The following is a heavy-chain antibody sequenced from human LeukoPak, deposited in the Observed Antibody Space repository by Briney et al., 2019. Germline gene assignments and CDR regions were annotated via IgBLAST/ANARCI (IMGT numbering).Heavy chain of an antibody. CDR1: GFTFSSYG. D-gene: IGHD2-2*01. CDR2: ISSSSSYI. CDR3: AKDTLIVVVPAADPTPFFDY. J-gene: IGHJ4*02. V-gene: IGHV3-21*04. Sequence: GGSLRLSCAASGFTFSSYGMSWVRQAPGKGLEWVSSISSSSSYIFYADSVKGRFTISRDNAKNSLYLQMNSLRAEDTAVYYCAKDTLIVVVPAADPTPFFDYWGQGTLVTVSS.